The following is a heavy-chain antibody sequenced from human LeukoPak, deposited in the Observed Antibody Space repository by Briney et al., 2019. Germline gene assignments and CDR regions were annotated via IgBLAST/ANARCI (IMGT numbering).Heavy chain of an antibody. CDR1: GGSISSYY. D-gene: IGHD1-26*01. Sequence: SETLSLTCTVSGGSISSYYWSWIRQPPGKGLEWIGYIYYSGSTYYNPSLKSRVTISVDTSKNQFSLKLSSVTAADTAVYYCARVSPGIDAFDIWGQGTMVTVSS. V-gene: IGHV4-59*12. J-gene: IGHJ3*02. CDR3: ARVSPGIDAFDI. CDR2: IYYSGST.